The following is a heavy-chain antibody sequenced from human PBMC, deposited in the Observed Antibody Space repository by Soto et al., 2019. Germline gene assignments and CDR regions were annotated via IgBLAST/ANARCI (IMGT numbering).Heavy chain of an antibody. V-gene: IGHV3-30*18. CDR3: AKAVDITVRGVPPSDY. CDR2: ISYDGRNK. CDR1: GFIFNRYG. Sequence: QVRLMESGGGVVQPGRSLRLSCAASGFIFNRYGMHWVRQAPGKGLEWVAVISYDGRNKYYADSVKGRFTISRDNSKDTLYLQMNSLRAEDTAVYYCAKAVDITVRGVPPSDYWGQGTLVTVSS. D-gene: IGHD3-10*01. J-gene: IGHJ4*02.